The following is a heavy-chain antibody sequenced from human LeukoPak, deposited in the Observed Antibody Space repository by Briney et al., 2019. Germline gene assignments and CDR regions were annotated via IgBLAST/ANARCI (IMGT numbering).Heavy chain of an antibody. CDR2: INHSGST. D-gene: IGHD1-26*01. CDR1: GGSFSGYY. V-gene: IGHV4-34*01. Sequence: PSETLSLTCAVYGGSFSGYYWSWIRQPPGKGLEWIGEINHSGSTNYNPSLKSRVTISVDTSKNQFSLKLSSVTAAHTAVYYCARLLSGRLDVWGKGTTVTVSS. J-gene: IGHJ6*04. CDR3: ARLLSGRLDV.